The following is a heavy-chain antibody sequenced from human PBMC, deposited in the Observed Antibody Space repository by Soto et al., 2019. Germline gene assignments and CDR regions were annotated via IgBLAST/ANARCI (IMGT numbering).Heavy chain of an antibody. CDR3: AKDLEDYYGSGSFPYYYYGMDV. J-gene: IGHJ6*02. V-gene: IGHV3-30*18. CDR1: GFTFSSYG. D-gene: IGHD3-10*01. CDR2: ISYDGSNK. Sequence: GGSLRLSCAASGFTFSSYGMHWVRQAPGKGLEWVAVISYDGSNKYYADSVKGRFTISRDNSKNTLYLQMNSLRAEDTAVYYCAKDLEDYYGSGSFPYYYYGMDVWGQGTTVTVSS.